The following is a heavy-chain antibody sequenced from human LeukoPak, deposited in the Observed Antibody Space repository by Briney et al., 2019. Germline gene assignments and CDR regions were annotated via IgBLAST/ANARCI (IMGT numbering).Heavy chain of an antibody. CDR2: INPNSGGT. CDR1: GYTFTDCY. D-gene: IGHD5-12*01. V-gene: IGHV1-2*02. CDR3: ARNRVGSLSGYISWFDP. J-gene: IGHJ5*02. Sequence: GASVKVSCKASGYTFTDCYIHWVRQAPGQGLEWMGWINPNSGGTNYAQKFQGRVTMTSDTSIRTAYMELSRLRSDDTAVYYCARNRVGSLSGYISWFDPWGQGTLVTVSS.